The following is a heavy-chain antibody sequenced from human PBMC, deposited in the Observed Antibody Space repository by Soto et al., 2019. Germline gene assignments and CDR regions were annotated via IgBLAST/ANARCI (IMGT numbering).Heavy chain of an antibody. V-gene: IGHV4-39*01. D-gene: IGHD2-2*02. CDR2: IIFTGST. Sequence: QLQLQESGPGLVKPSETLSLTCTVSGDSISTTTYYGAWIRQPPGKGLEWIGSIIFTGSTYYTPSLQSRVTISVATSRNQFSLRLSSVTASDTALYSFARNALYLQLNYWGQGALVTVSS. J-gene: IGHJ4*02. CDR1: GDSISTTTYY. CDR3: ARNALYLQLNY.